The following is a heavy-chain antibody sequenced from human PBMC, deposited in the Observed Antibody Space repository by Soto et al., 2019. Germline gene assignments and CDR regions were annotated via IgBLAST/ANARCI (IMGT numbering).Heavy chain of an antibody. CDR1: GFTFSNYA. CDR3: ARQAGDYYYGMDV. CDR2: IGGSGDWT. V-gene: IGHV3-23*01. Sequence: GGSLRLSCAASGFTFSNYAMSWVRQAPGKGLEWVSAIGGSGDWTYYADSVKGRFTISRDNSKNTLSLQMNSLRAEDTAVYYCARQAGDYYYGMDVWGQGTTVTVSS. D-gene: IGHD3-10*01. J-gene: IGHJ6*02.